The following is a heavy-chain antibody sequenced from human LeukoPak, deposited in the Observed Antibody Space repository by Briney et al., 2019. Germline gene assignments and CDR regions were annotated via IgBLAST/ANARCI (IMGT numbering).Heavy chain of an antibody. CDR1: GGSISSSSYY. CDR3: ARDYYGSGSYYPYYYYGMDV. J-gene: IGHJ6*02. V-gene: IGHV4-39*02. D-gene: IGHD3-10*01. CDR2: IYYSGST. Sequence: SETLSLTCTVSGGSISSSSYYWGWIRQPPGKGLEWIGSIYYSGSTYYNPSLKSRVTISVDTSKNQFSLKLSSVTAADTAVYYCARDYYGSGSYYPYYYYGMDVWGQGTTVTVSS.